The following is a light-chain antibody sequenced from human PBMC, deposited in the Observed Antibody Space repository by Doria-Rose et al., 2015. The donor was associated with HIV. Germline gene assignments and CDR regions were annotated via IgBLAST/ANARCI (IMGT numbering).Light chain of an antibody. J-gene: IGKJ5*01. V-gene: IGKV3-20*01. Sequence: TQSPGTLSLSPGERATLSCRASQRVKSSYLAWYQQKPGQAPRLLIYDASTRATGIPDRFSGSGSGTDSTLTISRLEPEDVAVYYCQQYGTSRGTFS. CDR1: QRVKSSY. CDR3: QQYGTSRGT. CDR2: DAS.